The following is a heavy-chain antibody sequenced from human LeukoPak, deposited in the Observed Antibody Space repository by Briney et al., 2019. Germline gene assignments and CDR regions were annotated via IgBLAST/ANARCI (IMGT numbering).Heavy chain of an antibody. Sequence: AAVKVSCKASGYTFTSYGISWVRQAPGQGLEWMGWISAYNGNTKYAQKLQDRVTMTTDTSTTTAYMEVRSLTSDDTAVYYCARGSAMAQKQLVRHFDSWGQGTLVIVSS. CDR1: GYTFTSYG. J-gene: IGHJ4*02. D-gene: IGHD6-6*01. V-gene: IGHV1-18*01. CDR3: ARGSAMAQKQLVRHFDS. CDR2: ISAYNGNT.